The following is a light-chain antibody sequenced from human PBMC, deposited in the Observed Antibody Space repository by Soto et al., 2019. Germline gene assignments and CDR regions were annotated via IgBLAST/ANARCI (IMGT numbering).Light chain of an antibody. CDR1: QGISSY. CDR2: AAS. J-gene: IGKJ3*01. Sequence: DLQLTQSPSFLSASVGDRVTITCRASQGISSYLAWYQQKPGKAPNLLIYAASTLQSGVPSRFSGSGSGTEFPLTLSSLQPDDFATYSCQQLNNYPFTFGPGTKVDIK. V-gene: IGKV1-9*01. CDR3: QQLNNYPFT.